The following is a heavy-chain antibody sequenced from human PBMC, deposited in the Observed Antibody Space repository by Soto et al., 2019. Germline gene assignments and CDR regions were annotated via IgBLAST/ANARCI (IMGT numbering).Heavy chain of an antibody. Sequence: SETLSLTCNVSADSMNSHYWSWIRQPAGKGLECVGRVSAAGNTNYNPSLTGRVTMSIDTSKKQFSLRMTSLTAADTAVYFCARVFDFWSGFSVCWGQGILVTVSS. CDR3: ARVFDFWSGFSVC. D-gene: IGHD3-3*01. J-gene: IGHJ4*02. V-gene: IGHV4-4*07. CDR1: ADSMNSHY. CDR2: VSAAGNT.